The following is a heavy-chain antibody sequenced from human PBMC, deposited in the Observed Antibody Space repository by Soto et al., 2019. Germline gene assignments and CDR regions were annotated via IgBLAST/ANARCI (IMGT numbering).Heavy chain of an antibody. Sequence: QVQLVQSGAEVKKPGASVKISCKASGYTFTSYAMHWVRQAPGQRLEWMGWINAAKGDTKYSQKFQGRVTITRDTSPSTAYMELSSLRSEDTAVYYCARGTCSGSSCYSFHFDYWGQGTLVTVSS. V-gene: IGHV1-3*01. CDR2: INAAKGDT. J-gene: IGHJ4*02. CDR3: ARGTCSGSSCYSFHFDY. CDR1: GYTFTSYA. D-gene: IGHD2-15*01.